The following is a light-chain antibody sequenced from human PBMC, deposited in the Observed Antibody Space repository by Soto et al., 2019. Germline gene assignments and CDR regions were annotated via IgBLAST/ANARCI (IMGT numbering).Light chain of an antibody. CDR2: EVS. CDR3: SSHTSSSTLV. CDR1: SSDVGGYHY. V-gene: IGLV2-14*01. Sequence: QSALTQPASVSGSPGQSITISCTGNSSDVGGYHYVSWYQQHPGKAPKLMIYEVSNRPSGVSNRFSGSKSGNTASLTISGLQAEDEADYYCSSHTSSSTLVFGGGTKLTVL. J-gene: IGLJ3*02.